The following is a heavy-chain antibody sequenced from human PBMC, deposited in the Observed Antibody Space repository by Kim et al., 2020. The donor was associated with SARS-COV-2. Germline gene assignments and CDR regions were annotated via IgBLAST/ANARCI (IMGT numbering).Heavy chain of an antibody. D-gene: IGHD3-3*01. CDR2: INAGNGNT. CDR3: ARDIPITIFGVVTPNYGMDV. CDR1: GYTFTSYA. Sequence: ASVKVSCKASGYTFTSYAMHWVRQAPGQRLEWMGWINAGNGNTKYSQKFQGRVTITRDTSASTAYMELSSLRSEDTAVYYCARDIPITIFGVVTPNYGMDVWGQGTTVTVSS. V-gene: IGHV1-3*01. J-gene: IGHJ6*02.